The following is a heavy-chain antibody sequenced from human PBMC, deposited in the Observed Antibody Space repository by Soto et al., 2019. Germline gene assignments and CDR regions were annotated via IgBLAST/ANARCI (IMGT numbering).Heavy chain of an antibody. J-gene: IGHJ4*02. CDR3: ARRYCSSSSCPIDY. V-gene: IGHV3-33*01. D-gene: IGHD2-2*01. CDR1: GLTFSHFG. CDR2: IWYDGGEK. Sequence: QVQLVESGGGVVQPGTSLRLSCAASGLTFSHFGMHWVRQAPGKGLEWVAVIWYDGGEKYHADSVKGRFTISRDNSKNTLYLQMNSLRAEDTAVYYCARRYCSSSSCPIDYWGQGTLVTVSS.